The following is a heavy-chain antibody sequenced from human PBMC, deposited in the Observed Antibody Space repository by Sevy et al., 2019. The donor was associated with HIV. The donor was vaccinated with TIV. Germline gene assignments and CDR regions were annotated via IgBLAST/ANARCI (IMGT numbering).Heavy chain of an antibody. J-gene: IGHJ4*02. CDR3: ARGDCSSTSCPYDY. D-gene: IGHD2-2*01. V-gene: IGHV4-59*12. Sequence: SETLSLTCTVSGGSISSYYWSWIRQPPGKGLEWIGYIYYSGSTNYNPSLKSRVTISVDTSKNQFSLKLSSVTAADTAVYYCARGDCSSTSCPYDYWGQGTLVTVSS. CDR1: GGSISSYY. CDR2: IYYSGST.